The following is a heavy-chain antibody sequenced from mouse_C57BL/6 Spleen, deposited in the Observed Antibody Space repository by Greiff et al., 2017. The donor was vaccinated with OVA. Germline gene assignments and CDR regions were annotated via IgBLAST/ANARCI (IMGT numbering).Heavy chain of an antibody. Sequence: QVQLKQSGPELVQPGASVKISCKASGYAFSSSWMNWVKQRPGKGLEWIGRIYPGDGDTNYNEKFKGKATLTADKSSSTAYMELRSLTSEDSAVYFSARRVVTPYYSMDYWGQGTSVTVSS. J-gene: IGHJ4*01. V-gene: IGHV1-82*01. D-gene: IGHD2-5*01. CDR2: IYPGDGDT. CDR3: ARRVVTPYYSMDY. CDR1: GYAFSSSW.